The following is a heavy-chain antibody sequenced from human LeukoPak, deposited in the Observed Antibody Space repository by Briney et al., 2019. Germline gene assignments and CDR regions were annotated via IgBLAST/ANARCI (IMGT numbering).Heavy chain of an antibody. CDR1: GGSFSGYY. CDR2: INHSGST. D-gene: IGHD6-6*01. J-gene: IGHJ4*02. CDR3: AGSVRRSSSSQNGG. V-gene: IGHV4-34*01. Sequence: SETLSLTCAVYGGSFSGYYWSWIRQPPGKGLEWIGEINHSGSTNYNPSLKSRVTISVDTSKNQFSLKLSSVTAADTAVYYCAGSVRRSSSSQNGGWGQGTLVTVSS.